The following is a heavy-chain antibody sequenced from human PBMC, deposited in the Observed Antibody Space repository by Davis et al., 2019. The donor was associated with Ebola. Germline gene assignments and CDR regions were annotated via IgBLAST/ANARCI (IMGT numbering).Heavy chain of an antibody. D-gene: IGHD1-20*01. CDR1: GITFSRHW. CDR3: ARANNWKTEYFDY. J-gene: IGHJ4*02. Sequence: GESLKISCADSGITFSRHWMTWVRQAPGKGLEWVSYISGSSDTIYYADSVKGRFTISRDNAKNSLYLQMNSLRDEDTAVYYCARANNWKTEYFDYWGQGTLVTVSS. V-gene: IGHV3-48*02. CDR2: ISGSSDTI.